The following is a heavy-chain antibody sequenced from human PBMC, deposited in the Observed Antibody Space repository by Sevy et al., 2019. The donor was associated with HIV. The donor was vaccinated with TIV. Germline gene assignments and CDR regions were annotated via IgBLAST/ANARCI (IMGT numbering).Heavy chain of an antibody. CDR2: ISGNSVKT. CDR3: AKDKAGSSGWYGDY. Sequence: GGSLRLSCAASGFTFSSYTMSWVCQAPGKGLEWVSDISGNSVKTHYADSVKGRFTISRDNSKNTMYLQMNSLRAEDTALYYCAKDKAGSSGWYGDYWGQGTLVTVSS. V-gene: IGHV3-23*01. D-gene: IGHD6-19*01. J-gene: IGHJ4*02. CDR1: GFTFSSYT.